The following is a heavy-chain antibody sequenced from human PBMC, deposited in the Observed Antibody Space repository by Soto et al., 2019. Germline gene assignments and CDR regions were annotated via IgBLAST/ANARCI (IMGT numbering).Heavy chain of an antibody. V-gene: IGHV5-51*01. CDR2: IYPGDSDT. J-gene: IGHJ6*02. CDR1: GFSFSDYW. CDR3: ARRGQTTLYYYYGMDV. Sequence: PGESLKISCTGSGFSFSDYWIGWVRQMPGKGLEWMGLIYPGDSDTRYSSSFQGQVTISADTPINTAYLQWSSLKTSDTAVYYCARRGQTTLYYYYGMDVWGQGTTVTVSS.